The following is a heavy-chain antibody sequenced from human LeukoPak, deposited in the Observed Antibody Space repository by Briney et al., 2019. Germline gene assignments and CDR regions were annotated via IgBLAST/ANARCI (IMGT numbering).Heavy chain of an antibody. CDR1: GGSISSYY. Sequence: SETLSLTCTVSGGSISSYYWSWVRQPPGKGLEWIGYIYYSGSTNYNPSLKSRVTISVDTSKNQFSLKLSSVTAAHTAVYYCARHGLYYDILTGYYPKYYFDYWGQGPLVPVSS. D-gene: IGHD3-9*01. J-gene: IGHJ4*02. CDR2: IYYSGST. V-gene: IGHV4-59*08. CDR3: ARHGLYYDILTGYYPKYYFDY.